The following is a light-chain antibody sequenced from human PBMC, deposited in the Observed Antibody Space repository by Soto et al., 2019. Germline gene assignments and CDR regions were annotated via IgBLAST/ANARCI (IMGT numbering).Light chain of an antibody. J-gene: IGKJ4*01. CDR1: QSISTW. Sequence: DIQMTQSPSTLSASAGDRVTISCRASQSISTWLAWYQQKPGQPPKLLIYYASTLESGVPSRFSGSGSGTEFTLTISSLQPDDFATYYCQQYNNYSLTFGEGTKVEIK. V-gene: IGKV1-5*01. CDR2: YAS. CDR3: QQYNNYSLT.